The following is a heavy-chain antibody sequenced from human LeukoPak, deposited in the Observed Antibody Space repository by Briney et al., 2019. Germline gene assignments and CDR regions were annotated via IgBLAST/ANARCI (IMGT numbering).Heavy chain of an antibody. J-gene: IGHJ4*02. CDR2: SGDRGVNT. CDR3: AKGGCRSTCNPPAY. CDR1: GFPFSGSV. Sequence: GGSLRLSCAASGFPFSGSVMSLVRQAPGKGLEGDSSSGDRGVNTSFPDSLKGRFTISRDNSKNTLYLQMNNLRAEDTAVYNCAKGGCRSTCNPPAYWGQGALVTVSP. V-gene: IGHV3-23*01. D-gene: IGHD2-2*01.